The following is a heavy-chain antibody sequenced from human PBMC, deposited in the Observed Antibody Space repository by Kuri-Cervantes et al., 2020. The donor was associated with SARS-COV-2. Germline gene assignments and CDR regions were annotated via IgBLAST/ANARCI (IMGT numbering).Heavy chain of an antibody. CDR1: GFTVSSNY. CDR2: ISGSGDNT. J-gene: IGHJ4*02. D-gene: IGHD6-6*01. V-gene: IGHV3-23*01. CDR3: AQDVSQLGRACRY. Sequence: GGSLRLSCAASGFTVSSNYMSWVRQAPGKCLEWVSAISGSGDNTYYADSVKGRFTISRDNSQNTVYLQMNSLRGEDTALYYCAQDVSQLGRACRYWGQGTTVTVSS.